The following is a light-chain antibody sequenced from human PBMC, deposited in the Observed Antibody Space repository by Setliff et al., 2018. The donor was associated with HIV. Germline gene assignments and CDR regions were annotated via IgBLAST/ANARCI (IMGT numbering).Light chain of an antibody. Sequence: QSVLTQPPSASGTPGQRVTISCSGSSSNIGSNYVYWYQQLPGTAPKLLIYRNNQRPSGVPDRFSGSKSGTAASLAISGLRSEDEADYYCVAWDDSLSGPVFGGGTKGTVL. CDR2: RNN. V-gene: IGLV1-47*01. CDR1: SSNIGSNY. J-gene: IGLJ2*01. CDR3: VAWDDSLSGPV.